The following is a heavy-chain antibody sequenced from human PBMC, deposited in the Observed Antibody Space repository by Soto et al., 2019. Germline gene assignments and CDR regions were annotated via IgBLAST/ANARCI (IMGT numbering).Heavy chain of an antibody. J-gene: IGHJ6*02. D-gene: IGHD3-9*01. CDR1: GYTFTSYY. V-gene: IGHV1-46*01. Sequence: ASVKVSCKASGYTFTSYYMHWVRQAPGQGLEWMGIINPSGGSTSYAQKFQGRVTMTRDTSTSTVYMELSSLRSEDTAVYYCARDTPLMDDILTGYYIRQGYGMDVWGQGTTVTVSS. CDR3: ARDTPLMDDILTGYYIRQGYGMDV. CDR2: INPSGGST.